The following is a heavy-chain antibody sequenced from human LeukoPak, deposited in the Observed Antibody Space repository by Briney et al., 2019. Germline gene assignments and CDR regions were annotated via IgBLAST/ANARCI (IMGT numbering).Heavy chain of an antibody. V-gene: IGHV3-30*02. CDR3: AKSIRAGRSPFYFDD. Sequence: GGSLRLSCAASGFTFSRYGMHWGRQAPGKGLEWGTFIRYDGSIKYYADSVKGRFTISRDNSKDTLYLHMNSLRTDDTAVYYCAKSIRAGRSPFYFDDWGQGTLVTVSS. CDR1: GFTFSRYG. D-gene: IGHD1-14*01. J-gene: IGHJ4*02. CDR2: IRYDGSIK.